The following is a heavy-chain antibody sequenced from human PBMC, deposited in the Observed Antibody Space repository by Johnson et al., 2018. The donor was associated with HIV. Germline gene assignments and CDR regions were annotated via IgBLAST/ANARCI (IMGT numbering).Heavy chain of an antibody. CDR3: ATSGDKYSSNWGDAFDI. D-gene: IGHD6-13*01. V-gene: IGHV3-20*04. CDR1: GFTFDDYG. CDR2: IDWNGGRH. Sequence: VQLVESGGGVVRPGGSLRLSCAASGFTFDDYGMSWVRQAPGKGLEWVSGIDWNGGRHGYADSVKGRCTISRDNAKNSLSLQMNSLRAEDTAVYYCATSGDKYSSNWGDAFDIWGQGTMVTVSS. J-gene: IGHJ3*02.